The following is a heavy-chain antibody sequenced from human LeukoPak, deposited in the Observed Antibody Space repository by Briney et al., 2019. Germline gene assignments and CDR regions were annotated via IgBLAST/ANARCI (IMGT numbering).Heavy chain of an antibody. CDR1: GFTFSSHG. J-gene: IGHJ4*02. CDR3: TRDLGWLHYAD. V-gene: IGHV3-23*01. CDR2: IGGSGGFIT. D-gene: IGHD5-12*01. Sequence: GGSLRLSCAASGFTFSSHGMNWVRQTPGKGLEWVSGIGGSGGFITYYADSVKGRFTVSRDNSKNTLYLQMDSLRADDTAIYYCTRDLGWLHYADRGQGTLVTVSS.